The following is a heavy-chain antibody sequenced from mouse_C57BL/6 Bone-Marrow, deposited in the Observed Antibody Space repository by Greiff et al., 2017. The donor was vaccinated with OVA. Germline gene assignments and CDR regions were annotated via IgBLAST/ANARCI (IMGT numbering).Heavy chain of an antibody. D-gene: IGHD1-1*01. Sequence: EVHLVESGGGLVQPKGSLKLSCAASGFSFNTYAMNWVRQAPGKGLEWVARIRSKSNNYATYYADSVKDRFTISRDDSESMLYLQMNNLKTEDTAMYYCVRHDPRIYYYGSRWYFDVWGTGTTVTVSS. CDR2: IRSKSNNYAT. J-gene: IGHJ1*03. V-gene: IGHV10-1*01. CDR1: GFSFNTYA. CDR3: VRHDPRIYYYGSRWYFDV.